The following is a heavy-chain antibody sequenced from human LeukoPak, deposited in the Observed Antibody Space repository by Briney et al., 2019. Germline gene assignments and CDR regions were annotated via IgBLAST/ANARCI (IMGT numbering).Heavy chain of an antibody. J-gene: IGHJ4*02. Sequence: GGSLRLSCAVSGITLSNYGMSWVRQAPGKGLEWVAGISDSGGSTNYADSVKGRFTISRDNPKNTLYLRMTSLRAEDTAVYFCAKRGIVIRAVIIVGFHKEAYYFDYWGQGALVTVSS. CDR1: GITLSNYG. CDR2: ISDSGGST. V-gene: IGHV3-23*01. D-gene: IGHD3-10*01. CDR3: AKRGIVIRAVIIVGFHKEAYYFDY.